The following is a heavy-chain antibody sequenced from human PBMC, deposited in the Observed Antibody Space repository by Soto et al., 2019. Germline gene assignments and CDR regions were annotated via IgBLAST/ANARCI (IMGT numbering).Heavy chain of an antibody. D-gene: IGHD3-3*01. J-gene: IGHJ4*02. CDR1: GYTFTGYY. V-gene: IGHV1-2*02. Sequence: ASVKVSCKASGYTFTGYYMHWVRQAPGQGLEWIGWINPNSGGTNYAQKFQGRVTMTRDTSISTAYMELSRLRSDDTAVYHCASGIQAQLPDLVTIFGVPLPYYFDYWGQGTMVTVYS. CDR2: INPNSGGT. CDR3: ASGIQAQLPDLVTIFGVPLPYYFDY.